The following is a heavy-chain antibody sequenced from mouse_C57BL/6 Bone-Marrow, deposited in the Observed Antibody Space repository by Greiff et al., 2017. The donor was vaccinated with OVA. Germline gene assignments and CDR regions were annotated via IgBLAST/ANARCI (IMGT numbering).Heavy chain of an antibody. Sequence: QVQLQQSGAELVRPGTSVKVSCKASGYAFTNYLMEWVKQRPGQGLEWIGVINPGGGGTDYNEKFKGKATLTADKSSSTAYMQLSSLTSEDSAVYFCARSHYGSSYWYFDVWGTGTTVTVSS. CDR2: INPGGGGT. J-gene: IGHJ1*03. CDR1: GYAFTNYL. D-gene: IGHD1-1*01. CDR3: ARSHYGSSYWYFDV. V-gene: IGHV1-54*01.